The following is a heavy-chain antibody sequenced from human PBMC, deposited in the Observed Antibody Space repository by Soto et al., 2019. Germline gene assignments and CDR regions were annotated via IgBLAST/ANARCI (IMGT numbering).Heavy chain of an antibody. D-gene: IGHD1-26*01. Sequence: EVQLVESGGGLVQPGGSLRLSCAASGFTFSSFWMHWVRQVPGKGLEWVSGISASGGLKYYADSVWGRFTVSRDNSKNILYLQMDNLRDEDTALYYCAREVGAPSGWLDPWGQGTQVTVSS. V-gene: IGHV3-23*04. J-gene: IGHJ5*02. CDR1: GFTFSSFW. CDR2: ISASGGLK. CDR3: AREVGAPSGWLDP.